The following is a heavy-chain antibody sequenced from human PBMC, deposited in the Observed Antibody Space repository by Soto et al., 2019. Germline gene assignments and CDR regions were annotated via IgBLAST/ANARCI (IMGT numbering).Heavy chain of an antibody. CDR2: ISAYNGNT. CDR3: ARAVDYYDSSGYYTHEYFHH. J-gene: IGHJ1*01. V-gene: IGHV1-18*01. Sequence: QVQLVQSGAEVKKPGASVKVSCKASGYTFISYGISWVRQAPGQGLEWMGWISAYNGNTNYAQKLQGRVTMTTDTSTSTAYVELRSLRSDDTAVYYCARAVDYYDSSGYYTHEYFHHWGQGTLVTVSS. CDR1: GYTFISYG. D-gene: IGHD3-22*01.